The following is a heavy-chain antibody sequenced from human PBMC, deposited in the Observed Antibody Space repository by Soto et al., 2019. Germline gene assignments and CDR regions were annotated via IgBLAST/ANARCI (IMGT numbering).Heavy chain of an antibody. CDR3: ARDPRPQYYFDY. J-gene: IGHJ4*02. V-gene: IGHV3-7*01. CDR2: IRHDGSKK. CDR1: GFTFRNFW. Sequence: GGSLRLSCASSGFTFRNFWMTWVRQAPGKGLEWVANIRHDGSKKYYADSVRGRFTISRDNAKNTLYLQMNSLRAEDTAVYYCARDPRPQYYFDYWGQGTLVTVSS.